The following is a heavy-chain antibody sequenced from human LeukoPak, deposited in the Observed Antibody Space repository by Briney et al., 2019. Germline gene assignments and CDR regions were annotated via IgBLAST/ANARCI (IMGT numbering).Heavy chain of an antibody. CDR1: GFPFSDDW. J-gene: IGHJ4*02. CDR3: TTVTMVRDYDY. D-gene: IGHD3-10*01. CDR2: IKKKGDGGTT. V-gene: IGHV3-15*01. Sequence: GGSLRLSCAASGFPFSDDWMSWVRQAPGKGLEWVGRIKKKGDGGTTYYAAPVKGRFTISRDDSKNMLYLEMNNLKIEDTAVYYCTTVTMVRDYDYWGQGTLVTVSS.